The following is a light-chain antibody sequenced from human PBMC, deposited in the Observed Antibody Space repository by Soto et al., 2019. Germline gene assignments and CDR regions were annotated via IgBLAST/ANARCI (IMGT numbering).Light chain of an antibody. CDR2: DVS. CDR3: SSYSSSSTLLV. Sequence: QSALTQPASVSGSPGQSITISCTGTSSDVGAYNYVSWYQQHPGKAPKLMIHDVSDRPSGVSNRFSGSKSGNTASLTISGLQAEDEADYYCSSYSSSSTLLVFGGGTKLTVL. J-gene: IGLJ2*01. CDR1: SSDVGAYNY. V-gene: IGLV2-14*01.